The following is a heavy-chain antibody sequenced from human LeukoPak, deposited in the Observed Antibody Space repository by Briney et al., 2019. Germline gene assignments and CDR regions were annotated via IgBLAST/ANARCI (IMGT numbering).Heavy chain of an antibody. CDR1: GGSTSSSSYY. J-gene: IGHJ6*02. CDR2: IYYSGST. V-gene: IGHV4-39*07. CDR3: ARVIAVAGNGFYYYGMDV. Sequence: SETLSLTCTVSGGSTSSSSYYWGWIRQPPGKGLEWTGSIYYSGSTYYNPSLQSRVTISLDTSKNQFSLKVSSVTAADTAVYYCARVIAVAGNGFYYYGMDVWGQGTTVTVSS. D-gene: IGHD6-19*01.